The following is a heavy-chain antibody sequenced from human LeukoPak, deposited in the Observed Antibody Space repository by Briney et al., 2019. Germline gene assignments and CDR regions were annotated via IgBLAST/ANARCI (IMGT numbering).Heavy chain of an antibody. J-gene: IGHJ1*01. D-gene: IGHD1-1*01. CDR2: INYDARSR. CDR3: VRGAGPGTPFD. V-gene: IGHV3-74*01. Sequence: GGSLRLSCAASGFTFSLSWMHWVREAPGKGLEWVSSINYDARSRTYADSVKGRLTISRDNAENTLFLQMNSLRVEDSAIYSCVRGAGPGTPFDWGQGILVTVSS. CDR1: GFTFSLSW.